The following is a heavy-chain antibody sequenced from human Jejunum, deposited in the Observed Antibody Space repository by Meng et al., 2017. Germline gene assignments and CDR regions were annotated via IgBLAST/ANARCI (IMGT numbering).Heavy chain of an antibody. V-gene: IGHV1-69*01. D-gene: IGHD4/OR15-4a*01. J-gene: IGHJ4*02. CDR3: ARPNSGANTYYFDY. CDR2: IIPIFGTA. Sequence: RVKGGVEGKKPGSSVKVSGKAAGGTFSTYTITWVRQASGHGLEWMGGIIPIFGTANYAQNFQDRVTITADESTSTAYMEFSSLRSEDTAVYYCARPNSGANTYYFDYWGQGTLVTVSS. CDR1: GGTFSTYT.